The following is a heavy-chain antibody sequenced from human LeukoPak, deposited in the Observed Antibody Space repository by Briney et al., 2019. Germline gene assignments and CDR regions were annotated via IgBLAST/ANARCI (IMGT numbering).Heavy chain of an antibody. D-gene: IGHD4-17*01. CDR1: GYTLTELS. Sequence: ASVKVSCKVSGYTLTELSMHWVRQAPGKGLEWMGGFDPEDGETIYAQKFQGRVTMTEDTSTDTAYMELNSLRSEDTAVYYCATPPPKLKHYGDYYWYFDLWGRGTLVTVSS. CDR2: FDPEDGET. CDR3: ATPPPKLKHYGDYYWYFDL. V-gene: IGHV1-24*01. J-gene: IGHJ2*01.